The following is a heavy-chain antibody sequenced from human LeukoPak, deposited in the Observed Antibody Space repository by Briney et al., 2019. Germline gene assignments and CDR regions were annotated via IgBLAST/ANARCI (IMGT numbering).Heavy chain of an antibody. Sequence: PSETLPPTCTVSGGSISSYYWSWIRQPPGKGLEWIGYIYYSGSTNYNPSLKSRVTISVDTSKNQFSLKLSSVTAADTAVYYCARVGVAYCGGDCYSGVGAFDIWGQGTMVTVSS. D-gene: IGHD2-21*02. J-gene: IGHJ3*02. CDR2: IYYSGST. CDR3: ARVGVAYCGGDCYSGVGAFDI. V-gene: IGHV4-59*01. CDR1: GGSISSYY.